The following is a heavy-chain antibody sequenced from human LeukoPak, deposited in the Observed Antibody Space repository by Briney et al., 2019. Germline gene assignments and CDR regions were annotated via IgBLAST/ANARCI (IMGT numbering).Heavy chain of an antibody. CDR1: GFTFSDYW. D-gene: IGHD2-8*01. Sequence: GGSLRLSCAASGFTFSDYWMSWVRQAPGKGLEWVASIREDGSQKTAVDSVRGRFTISRDNAKNSVYLQMDSLRAEDTAVYYCARGPTNGQAFDYWGQGTLVSVSS. V-gene: IGHV3-7*01. CDR3: ARGPTNGQAFDY. J-gene: IGHJ4*02. CDR2: IREDGSQK.